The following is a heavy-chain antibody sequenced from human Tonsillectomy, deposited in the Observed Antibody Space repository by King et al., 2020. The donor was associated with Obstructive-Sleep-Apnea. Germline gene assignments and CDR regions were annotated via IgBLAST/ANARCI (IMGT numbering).Heavy chain of an antibody. J-gene: IGHJ6*02. CDR3: ARGAGVVVAANDYYYGMDV. D-gene: IGHD2-15*01. Sequence: QLQESGPGLVKPSETLSLTCTVSGGSISSYYWSWIRQPPGKGLEWIGYINYSGSTNYNPSLKSRVTISVETSKNQFSLKLSSVTAADTAVYYCARGAGVVVAANDYYYGMDVWGQGTTVTVSS. CDR1: GGSISSYY. CDR2: INYSGST. V-gene: IGHV4-59*01.